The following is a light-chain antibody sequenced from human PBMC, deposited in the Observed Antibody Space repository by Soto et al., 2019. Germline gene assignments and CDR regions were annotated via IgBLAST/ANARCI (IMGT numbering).Light chain of an antibody. CDR3: ISFTNLRTDV. V-gene: IGLV2-14*01. CDR1: SSDVGGYNY. J-gene: IGLJ1*01. CDR2: EVS. Sequence: QSVLTQPASVSGSPGQSITISCTGTSSDVGGYNYVSWYQQHPGKAPKLMISEVSNRPSGVSNRFSGSKSGNTASLTISGLEDEGEADYYSISFTNLRTDVFGTGTKVTVL.